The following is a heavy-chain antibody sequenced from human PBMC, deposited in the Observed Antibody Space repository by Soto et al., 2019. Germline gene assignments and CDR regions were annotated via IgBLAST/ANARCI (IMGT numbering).Heavy chain of an antibody. V-gene: IGHV3-23*01. D-gene: IGHD6-19*01. CDR2: ISGSDGTT. CDR1: GITFSSYA. CDR3: AEGQVDRSCWYFLKY. Sequence: EVQLLESGGGLVQPGGSLRLSCAASGITFSSYAMSWVRQAPGKGLEWVSAISGSDGTTYYTDSVEGRVTISRDNSKKMVYLKMNNLRAEDTDVYYCAEGQVDRSCWYFLKYWGQGNLVTVSS. J-gene: IGHJ4*02.